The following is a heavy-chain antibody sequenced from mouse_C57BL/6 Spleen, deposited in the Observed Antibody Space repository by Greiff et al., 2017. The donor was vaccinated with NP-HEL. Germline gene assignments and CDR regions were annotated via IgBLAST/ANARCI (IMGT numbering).Heavy chain of an antibody. Sequence: VQLQESGPELVKPGASVKLSCKASGYTFTSYDINWVKQRPGQGLEWIGWIYPRDGSTKYNEKFKGKATLTVDTSSSTAYMELHSLTSEDSAVYFCARHGSSYGFAYWGQGTLVTVSA. CDR2: IYPRDGST. CDR1: GYTFTSYD. D-gene: IGHD1-1*01. CDR3: ARHGSSYGFAY. J-gene: IGHJ3*01. V-gene: IGHV1-85*01.